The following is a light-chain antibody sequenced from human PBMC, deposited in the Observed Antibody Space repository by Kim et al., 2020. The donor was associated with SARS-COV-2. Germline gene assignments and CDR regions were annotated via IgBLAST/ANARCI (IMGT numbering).Light chain of an antibody. CDR1: HSVGSNF. J-gene: IGKJ3*01. V-gene: IGKV3-20*01. CDR2: SAS. Sequence: EIVLTQSPGTLSLSPGERATLSCRASHSVGSNFLTWYQQKPGQAPRLLIFSASSRATGIPDRFSGSGSGTDFTLTISRLEPEDFAVYYCQQYGSSLFTFGPGTKVDIK. CDR3: QQYGSSLFT.